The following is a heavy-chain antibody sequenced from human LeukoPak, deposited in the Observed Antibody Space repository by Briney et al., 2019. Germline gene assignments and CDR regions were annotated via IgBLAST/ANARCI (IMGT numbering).Heavy chain of an antibody. CDR2: ISSGGTYI. CDR1: GFTFKTYS. V-gene: IGHV3-21*01. J-gene: IGHJ4*02. D-gene: IGHD5-12*01. Sequence: PGGSLRLSCVVSGFTFKTYSMNWLRQAPGEGLEWVSSISSGGTYIDYADSVKDRFTNSRDNAKNSLYLQMNSMRAEDTAVFYCARDPGYSNSPDSLDYWGQGTMVTVSS. CDR3: ARDPGYSNSPDSLDY.